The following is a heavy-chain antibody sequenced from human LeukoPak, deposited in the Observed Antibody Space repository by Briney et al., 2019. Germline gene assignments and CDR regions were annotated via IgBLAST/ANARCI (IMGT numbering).Heavy chain of an antibody. CDR1: GFTFSSYA. CDR2: ISGSGGST. V-gene: IGHV3-23*01. CDR3: AKDELWFGESYKWFDP. D-gene: IGHD3-10*01. J-gene: IGHJ5*02. Sequence: PGGSLRLSCAASGFTFSSYAMSWVRQAPGKGLEWVSSISGSGGSTYYADSVKGRFTISRDNSKNTLYLQMNSLRAEDTAVYYCAKDELWFGESYKWFDPWGQGTLVTVSS.